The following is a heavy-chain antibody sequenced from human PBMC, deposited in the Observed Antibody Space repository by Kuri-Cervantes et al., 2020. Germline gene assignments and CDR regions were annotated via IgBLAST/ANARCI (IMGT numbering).Heavy chain of an antibody. CDR2: FDPEDGET. V-gene: IGHV1-24*01. CDR3: ARGYRSTKGRAPYYYYYYMDV. D-gene: IGHD1-1*01. CDR1: GYTLTELS. Sequence: ASVKVSCKVSGYTLTELSMHWVRQAPGKGLEWMGGFDPEDGETIYAQKFQGRVTMTEDTSTDTVYMELSSLRSEDTAVYYCARGYRSTKGRAPYYYYYYMDVWGKGTTVTVSS. J-gene: IGHJ6*03.